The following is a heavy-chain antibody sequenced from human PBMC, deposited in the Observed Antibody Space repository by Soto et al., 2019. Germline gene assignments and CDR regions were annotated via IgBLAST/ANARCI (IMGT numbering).Heavy chain of an antibody. CDR3: ARTYYGLDY. J-gene: IGHJ4*02. CDR1: GFTFSSYA. CDR2: ISYDGSNK. V-gene: IGHV3-30-3*01. D-gene: IGHD3-22*01. Sequence: QVQLVESGGGVVQPGRSLRLSCAASGFTFSSYAMHWVRQAPGKGLEWVAVISYDGSNKYYADSVKGRFTISRDNSKNTLYLQMNSLRAEDTAVYYCARTYYGLDYWGQGTLVTVSS.